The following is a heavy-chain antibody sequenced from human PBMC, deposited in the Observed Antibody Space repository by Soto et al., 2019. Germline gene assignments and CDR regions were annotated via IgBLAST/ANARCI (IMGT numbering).Heavy chain of an antibody. V-gene: IGHV3-73*01. D-gene: IGHD6-19*01. CDR2: IRSKANSYAT. CDR1: GFTFSGSA. J-gene: IGHJ6*02. CDR3: TRHVSSGCYTQPRYYYYYGMDV. Sequence: VQLVESGGGLVQPGGSLKLSCAASGFTFSGSAMHWVRQASGKGLEWVGRIRSKANSYATAYAASVKGRFTISRDDSKNTAYLQMNSLKTEDTAVYYCTRHVSSGCYTQPRYYYYYGMDVWGQGTTVTVSS.